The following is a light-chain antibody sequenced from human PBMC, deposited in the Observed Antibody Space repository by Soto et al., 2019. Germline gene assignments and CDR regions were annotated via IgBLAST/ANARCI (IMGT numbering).Light chain of an antibody. V-gene: IGKV1-5*03. CDR1: QGISSW. CDR3: QQYDTYWT. J-gene: IGKJ1*01. Sequence: DIQMTQPPSTLSASVGDRVTITCRASQGISSWLAWYQQKPGKAPKLLIYKASSLKSGVPSRFSGSGSGTEFTLTISSLQPDDFATYYCQQYDTYWTFGQGTKVDIK. CDR2: KAS.